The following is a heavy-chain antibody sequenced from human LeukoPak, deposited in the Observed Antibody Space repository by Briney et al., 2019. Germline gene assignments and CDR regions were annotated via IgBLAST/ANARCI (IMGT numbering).Heavy chain of an antibody. CDR3: AREGIYGDYRH. J-gene: IGHJ4*02. CDR1: GGSISSGSYY. Sequence: SQTLSLTWTVSGGSISSGSYYWSWIRQPAGKGLEWIGRIDASGSTNYNPSLKSRVTMSADTSKKQFSLKLRSVTAADTAVYYCAREGIYGDYRHWGQGTLVTVSS. D-gene: IGHD4-17*01. CDR2: IDASGST. V-gene: IGHV4-61*02.